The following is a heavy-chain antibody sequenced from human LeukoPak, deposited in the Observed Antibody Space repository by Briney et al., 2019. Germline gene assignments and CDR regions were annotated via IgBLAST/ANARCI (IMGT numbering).Heavy chain of an antibody. D-gene: IGHD1-7*01. CDR1: GFTFSSYS. Sequence: GGSLRLSCAASGFTFSSYSMNWVRQAPGKGLEWVSSISSSSSYIYYADSVKGRFTISRDNAENSLYLQMNSLRAEDTAVYYCARVDWNYVGDYWGQGTLVTVSS. CDR2: ISSSSSYI. CDR3: ARVDWNYVGDY. V-gene: IGHV3-21*01. J-gene: IGHJ4*02.